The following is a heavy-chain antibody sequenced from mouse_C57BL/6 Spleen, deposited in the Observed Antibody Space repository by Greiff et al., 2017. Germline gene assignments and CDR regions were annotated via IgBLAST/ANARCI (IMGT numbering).Heavy chain of an antibody. CDR3: TTGRVVTTYYYAMGY. Sequence: EVQLQQSGAELVRPGASVKLSCTASGFNIKDDYMHWVKQRPEQGLEWIGWIDPENGDTEYASEFQGEATITADTSSNTAYLQLSSLTSEDTAVYYCTTGRVVTTYYYAMGYWGQGTSVAVSS. CDR2: IDPENGDT. V-gene: IGHV14-4*01. D-gene: IGHD2-2*01. J-gene: IGHJ4*01. CDR1: GFNIKDDY.